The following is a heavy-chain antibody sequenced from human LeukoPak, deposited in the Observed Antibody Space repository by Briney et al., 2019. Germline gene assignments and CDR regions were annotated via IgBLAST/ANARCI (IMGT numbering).Heavy chain of an antibody. CDR1: GGSISTYY. J-gene: IGHJ6*02. Sequence: SETLSLTCTVSGGSISTYYWSWIRQPAGKGLEWIGHIYTSGSTNYNPSLKSRVTMSVDTSKNKFSLKLSSVTAADTAVYYCARTPNSGMAVWAKGPRSPSP. CDR3: ARTPNSGMAV. CDR2: IYTSGST. V-gene: IGHV4-4*07.